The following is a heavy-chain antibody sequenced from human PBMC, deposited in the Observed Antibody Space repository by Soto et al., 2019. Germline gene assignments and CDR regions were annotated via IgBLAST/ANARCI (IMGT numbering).Heavy chain of an antibody. CDR1: GYTLTELS. CDR2: FDPEDGET. CDR3: ATGQHYDILTGIPIPWFDP. V-gene: IGHV1-24*01. D-gene: IGHD3-9*01. J-gene: IGHJ5*02. Sequence: ASVKVSCKVSGYTLTELSMHWVRQAPGKGLEWMGGFDPEDGETIYAQKFQGRVAMTEDTSTDTAYMELSSLRSEDTAVYYCATGQHYDILTGIPIPWFDPWGQGTLVTVSS.